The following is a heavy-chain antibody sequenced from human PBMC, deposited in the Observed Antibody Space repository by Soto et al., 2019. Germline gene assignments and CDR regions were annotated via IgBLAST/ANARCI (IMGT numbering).Heavy chain of an antibody. CDR3: ARSNPDYDFWSGYYGSTSIFDY. CDR2: IYSGGST. D-gene: IGHD3-3*01. V-gene: IGHV3-66*01. CDR1: GFTVSSNY. J-gene: IGHJ4*02. Sequence: GGSLRLSCAASGFTVSSNYMSWVRQAPGKGLEWVSVIYSGGSTYYADSVKGRFTISRDNSKNTLYLQMNSLRAEDTAVYYCARSNPDYDFWSGYYGSTSIFDYWGQGTLVTVSS.